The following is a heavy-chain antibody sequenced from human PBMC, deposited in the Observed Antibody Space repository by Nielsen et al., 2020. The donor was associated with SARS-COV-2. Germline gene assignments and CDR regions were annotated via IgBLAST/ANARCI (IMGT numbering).Heavy chain of an antibody. V-gene: IGHV3-74*01. CDR3: VRGLQVPNGLAHR. CDR1: AFTFSTYW. Sequence: GGLLRPPCAASAFTFSTYWMHWVRQAPGKGLVWVSRINSDGSSTSYADSVKGRFTISRDNAKNTLYLQMNSLRAEDTAVYYCVRGLQVPNGLAHRWGQGTLVTVSS. J-gene: IGHJ4*02. CDR2: INSDGSST. D-gene: IGHD3-16*01.